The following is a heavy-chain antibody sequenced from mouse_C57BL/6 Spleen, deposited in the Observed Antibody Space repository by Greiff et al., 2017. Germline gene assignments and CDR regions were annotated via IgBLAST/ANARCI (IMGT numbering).Heavy chain of an antibody. V-gene: IGHV1-55*01. CDR1: GYTFTSYW. D-gene: IGHD2-4*01. CDR2: IYPGSGST. CDR3: ARRGLRRLGYAMDY. J-gene: IGHJ4*01. Sequence: QVQLQQPGAELVKPGASVKMSCKASGYTFTSYWITWVKQRPGQGLEWIGDIYPGSGSTNYNEKFKSKATLTVDTSSSTAYMQLSSLTSEDSAVYDCARRGLRRLGYAMDYWGQGTSVTVSS.